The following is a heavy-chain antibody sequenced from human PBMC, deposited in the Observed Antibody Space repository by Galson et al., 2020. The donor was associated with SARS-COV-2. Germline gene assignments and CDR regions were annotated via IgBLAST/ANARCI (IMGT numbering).Heavy chain of an antibody. V-gene: IGHV1-2*02. Sequence: ASVKVSCQASGYRFTGYYLYWLRQAPGQGLECMGLINPSTGGASYAQNFQDRVSMASDMSISTAQMELRRLRSDDTAVYYCARGISGGWPDYDFYGMDVWGQGTTVTVSS. J-gene: IGHJ6*02. CDR2: INPSTGGA. CDR1: GYRFTGYY. D-gene: IGHD6-19*01. CDR3: ARGISGGWPDYDFYGMDV.